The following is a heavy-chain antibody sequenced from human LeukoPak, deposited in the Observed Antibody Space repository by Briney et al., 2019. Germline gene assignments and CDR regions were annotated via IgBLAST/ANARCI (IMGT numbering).Heavy chain of an antibody. CDR2: LHSGGNT. V-gene: IGHV3-53*01. CDR1: GFTVSSNY. D-gene: IGHD2-2*02. J-gene: IGHJ4*02. CDR3: ARGSHTAFDY. Sequence: GGSLRLSCAASGFTVSSNYMSWVRQAPGKGLEWVSVLHSGGNTNYADSVKGRFTISRDNSKNTVYLQMNSLRAEDTAVYYCARGSHTAFDYWSQGTLVTVSS.